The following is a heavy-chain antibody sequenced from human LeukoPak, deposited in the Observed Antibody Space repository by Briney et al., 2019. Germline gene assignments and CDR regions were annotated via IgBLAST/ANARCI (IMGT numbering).Heavy chain of an antibody. CDR1: DYSFTNYG. J-gene: IGHJ4*02. CDR3: ARGATRLGEHPDYRDD. CDR2: ISAYNGNA. V-gene: IGHV1-18*01. Sequence: ASVTVSCKASDYSFTNYGISWVRQAPGQGLEWMDWISAYNGNARYAQKFQGRVTLTRDTSTSTGYMELRSLSSDVTAVYYCARGATRLGEHPDYRDDWGQGTLVIVSS. D-gene: IGHD3-16*01.